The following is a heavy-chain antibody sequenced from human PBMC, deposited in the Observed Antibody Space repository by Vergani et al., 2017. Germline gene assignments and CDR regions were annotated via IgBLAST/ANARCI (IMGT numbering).Heavy chain of an antibody. CDR3: ARGYYYDSSGYYPNWFDP. Sequence: QVQLQESGPGLVKPSETLSLTCTVSGGSISRYYWRWIRQPPGKGLEWIGYIYYSGSTNYNPSLKSRVTISVARSKNQFSLKLSSVTAADTAVYYCARGYYYDSSGYYPNWFDPWGQGTLVTVSS. V-gene: IGHV4-59*12. CDR2: IYYSGST. J-gene: IGHJ5*02. CDR1: GGSISRYY. D-gene: IGHD3-22*01.